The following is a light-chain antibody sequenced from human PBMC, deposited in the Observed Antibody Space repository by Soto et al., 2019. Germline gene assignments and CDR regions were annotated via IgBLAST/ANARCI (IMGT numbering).Light chain of an antibody. CDR3: QQRSNWPPIT. CDR1: QSVSSY. Sequence: EIVLTQSPATLSLSPGERATFSCRASQSVSSYLAWYQQKPGQAPRLLIYDASNRATGIPARFSGSGSGTDFTLTFSSLEPEDFAVYYCQQRSNWPPITFGQGTRLEIK. V-gene: IGKV3-11*01. J-gene: IGKJ5*01. CDR2: DAS.